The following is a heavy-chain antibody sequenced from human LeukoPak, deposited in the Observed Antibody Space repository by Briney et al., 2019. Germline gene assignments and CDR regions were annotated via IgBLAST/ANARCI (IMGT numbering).Heavy chain of an antibody. CDR1: GGSFSGYY. CDR3: ARDLGYCSGGSCQGAFDI. Sequence: PSETLSLTCAVYGGSFSGYYWSWLRQPPGKGLEWIGEINHSGSTNYNPSLKSRVTISVDTSKNQFSLKLSSVTAADTAVYYCARDLGYCSGGSCQGAFDIWGQGTMVTVSS. CDR2: INHSGST. J-gene: IGHJ3*02. V-gene: IGHV4-34*01. D-gene: IGHD2-15*01.